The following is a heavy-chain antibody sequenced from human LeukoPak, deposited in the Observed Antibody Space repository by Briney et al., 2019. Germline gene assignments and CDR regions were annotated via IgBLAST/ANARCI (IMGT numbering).Heavy chain of an antibody. CDR1: GGSISSYY. J-gene: IGHJ3*02. CDR3: ARRYCSSIRCYGDAFDI. Sequence: SETLSLTCTVSGGSISSYYWSWIRQPPGKGLEWIGYIYYSGSTSYNPSLKSRVTISVDTSKNQFSLKLSSVTAADTAVYYCARRYCSSIRCYGDAFDIWGQGTMVTVSS. V-gene: IGHV4-59*08. D-gene: IGHD2-2*01. CDR2: IYYSGST.